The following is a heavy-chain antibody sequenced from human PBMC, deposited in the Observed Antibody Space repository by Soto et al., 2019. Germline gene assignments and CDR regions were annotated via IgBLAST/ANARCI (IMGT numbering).Heavy chain of an antibody. CDR2: IGNSGGDI. V-gene: IGHV3-11*01. J-gene: IGHJ4*02. D-gene: IGHD3-10*01. CDR3: ARRFNNFDY. CDR1: GFTFNDYY. Sequence: AGGSLRLSCAASGFTFNDYYMSWIRQAPGKGLEWVSYIGNSGGDIYYADSVKGRFTISRDNAKNSLYLQMNSLRAEDTAVYYCARRFNNFDYWGQGTLVTVSS.